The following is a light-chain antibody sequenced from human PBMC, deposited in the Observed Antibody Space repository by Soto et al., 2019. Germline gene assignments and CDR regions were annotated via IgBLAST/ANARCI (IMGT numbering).Light chain of an antibody. CDR2: GAS. Sequence: EIVLTQSPGTLSLSPGERGTLSCRASQSVRSSYLAWYQQKPGQAPRLLIYGASSRATGIPDRFSGSGSGTDFTLTISRLEPEDFAVYSCQHYGSSPPTFGPGTKVDIK. V-gene: IGKV3-20*01. J-gene: IGKJ3*01. CDR3: QHYGSSPPT. CDR1: QSVRSSY.